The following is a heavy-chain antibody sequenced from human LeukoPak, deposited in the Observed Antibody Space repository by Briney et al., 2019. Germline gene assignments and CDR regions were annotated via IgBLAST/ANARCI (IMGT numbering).Heavy chain of an antibody. CDR2: VYTSGST. D-gene: IGHD2-21*02. CDR3: ARDPVSDCARGWYYYMDV. CDR1: GGSISNYY. Sequence: PSETLSLTCTVSGGSISNYYWSWFRQPATKGLEWIGRVYTSGSTNYNPSLESRVTMSVDTSKNQFSLKLNSVTAADTAVYYCARDPVSDCARGWYYYMDVWGKGTTVTVSS. J-gene: IGHJ6*03. V-gene: IGHV4-4*07.